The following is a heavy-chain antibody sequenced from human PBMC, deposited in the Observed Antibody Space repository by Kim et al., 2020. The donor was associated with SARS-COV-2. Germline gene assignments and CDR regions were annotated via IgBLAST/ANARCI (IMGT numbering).Heavy chain of an antibody. D-gene: IGHD3-9*01. V-gene: IGHV3-23*01. Sequence: GGSLRLSCAASGFIFSNYAMNWVRQAPGKGLEWVSGISGSGGSTYYANSVKGRFTISRDNSKNTLFLQMNSLRAEDTAVYYCAKEIRISDILTGSSCDYWGQGTLVTVSS. CDR3: AKEIRISDILTGSSCDY. CDR2: ISGSGGST. J-gene: IGHJ4*02. CDR1: GFIFSNYA.